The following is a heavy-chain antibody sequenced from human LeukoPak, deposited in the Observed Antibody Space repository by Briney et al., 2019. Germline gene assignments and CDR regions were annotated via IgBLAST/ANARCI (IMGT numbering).Heavy chain of an antibody. Sequence: GGSLRLSCTGSGFTFGAHSMAWVRQAPGKGPEWVGFIRGKAYGGATGYTASVKGGFTISRDDSKSIAYLQMNSLRTEDTAVYYCICLTDPFDYWGQGSLVTVSS. CDR2: IRGKAYGGAT. J-gene: IGHJ4*02. CDR1: GFTFGAHS. V-gene: IGHV3-49*04. CDR3: ICLTDPFDY.